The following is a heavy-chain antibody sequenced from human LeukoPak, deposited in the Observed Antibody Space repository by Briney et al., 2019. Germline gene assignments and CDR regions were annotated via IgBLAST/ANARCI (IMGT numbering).Heavy chain of an antibody. Sequence: SETLSLTCTVPGGSISSYYWSWIRQPPGKGLEWIGYLYYSGSTNYNPSLKSRVPISVDTPNNLFSLKQTSVTAADTAVYYCARGNYGSGSYYNAGRYYFDCCGQRRLVTAS. CDR1: GGSISSYY. D-gene: IGHD3-10*01. CDR3: ARGNYGSGSYYNAGRYYFDC. CDR2: LYYSGST. J-gene: IGHJ4*02. V-gene: IGHV4-59*01.